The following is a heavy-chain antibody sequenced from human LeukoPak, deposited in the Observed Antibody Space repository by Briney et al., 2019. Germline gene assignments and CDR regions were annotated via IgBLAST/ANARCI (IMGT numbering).Heavy chain of an antibody. CDR2: ISAYNGNT. V-gene: IGHV1-18*01. D-gene: IGHD3-3*01. CDR1: VYTFTSYG. Sequence: ASVKVSCKASVYTFTSYGISWVRQAPGQGLEWMGWISAYNGNTNYAQKLQGRVTMTTDTSTSTAYMELRSLRSDDTAVYYCARDRNYDFWSGYYTPWFDPWGQGTLVTVSS. J-gene: IGHJ5*02. CDR3: ARDRNYDFWSGYYTPWFDP.